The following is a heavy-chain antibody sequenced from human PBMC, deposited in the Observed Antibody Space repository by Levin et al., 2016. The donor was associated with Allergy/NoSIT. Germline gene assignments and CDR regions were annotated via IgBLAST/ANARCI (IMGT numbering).Heavy chain of an antibody. V-gene: IGHV1-18*01. CDR3: AREEKVLLWFGELSDYYGMDV. CDR1: GYTFTSYG. D-gene: IGHD3-10*01. Sequence: ASVKVSCKASGYTFTSYGISWVRQAPGQGLEWMGWISAYNGNTNYAQKLQGRVTMTTDTSTSTAYMELRSLRSDDTAVYYCAREEKVLLWFGELSDYYGMDVWGQGTTVTVSS. CDR2: ISAYNGNT. J-gene: IGHJ6*02.